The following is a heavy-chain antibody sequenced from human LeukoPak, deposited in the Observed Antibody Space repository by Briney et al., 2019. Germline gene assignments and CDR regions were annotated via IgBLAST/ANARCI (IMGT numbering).Heavy chain of an antibody. CDR2: ISGSGGST. CDR1: GFTFSNYA. CDR3: AKGGDSGSYYPFDY. J-gene: IGHJ4*02. Sequence: GGSLRLSCAASGFTFSNYAMSWVRQAPGKGLEWVSTISGSGGSTYYADSVKGRFTISRDNSKNTLYLQMNSLRAEDTAVYYCAKGGDSGSYYPFDYWGQGTLVTVSS. V-gene: IGHV3-23*01. D-gene: IGHD3-10*01.